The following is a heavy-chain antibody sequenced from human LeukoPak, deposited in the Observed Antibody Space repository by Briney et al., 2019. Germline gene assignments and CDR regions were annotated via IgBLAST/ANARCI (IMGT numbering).Heavy chain of an antibody. CDR2: MNPNSGNT. V-gene: IGHV1-8*01. Sequence: ASVKVSCKASGYTFTSYDINWVRQATGQGLEWMGWMNPNSGNTGYAQKFQGRVTMTRNTSISTAYMELSSLRSEDTAVYYCARPDSATVTTRKYRTYYYYYGMDVWGQGTTVTVSS. D-gene: IGHD4-17*01. CDR3: ARPDSATVTTRKYRTYYYYYGMDV. CDR1: GYTFTSYD. J-gene: IGHJ6*02.